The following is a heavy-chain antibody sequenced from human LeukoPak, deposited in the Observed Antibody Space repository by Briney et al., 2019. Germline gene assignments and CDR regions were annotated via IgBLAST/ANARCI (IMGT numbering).Heavy chain of an antibody. CDR1: GYTFTGYY. CDR3: ARVSVSGQWLVLYAFDI. D-gene: IGHD6-19*01. Sequence: ASVKVPCKASGYTFTGYYMHWVRQAPGQGLEWMGWINPNSGGTNYAQKFQGRVTMTRDTSISTAYMELSRLRSDDTAVYYCARVSVSGQWLVLYAFDIWSQGTMVTVSS. J-gene: IGHJ3*02. CDR2: INPNSGGT. V-gene: IGHV1-2*02.